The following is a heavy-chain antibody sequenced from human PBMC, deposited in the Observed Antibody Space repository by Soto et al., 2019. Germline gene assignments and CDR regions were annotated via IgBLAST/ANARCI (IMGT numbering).Heavy chain of an antibody. CDR3: AKGDSSSWSLFDY. CDR2: ISWNSGSI. V-gene: IGHV3-9*01. Sequence: EVQLVGSGGGLVQPGRSLRLSCAASGFTFDDYAMHWVRQAPGKGLEWVSGISWNSGSIGYADSVKGRFTISRDNAKNSLYLQMNSLRAEDTALYYCAKGDSSSWSLFDYWGQGTLVTVSS. J-gene: IGHJ4*02. CDR1: GFTFDDYA. D-gene: IGHD6-13*01.